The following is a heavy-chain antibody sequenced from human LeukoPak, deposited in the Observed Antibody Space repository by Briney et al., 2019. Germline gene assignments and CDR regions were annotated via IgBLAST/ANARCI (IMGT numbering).Heavy chain of an antibody. CDR3: ARDYYYGSGRFDY. Sequence: PSETLSLTCTVSGGSISSGDYYWGGIPQPPGKGMEWIGYIYYSGSTDYNPSLRSRVTISVDPSKNQFSLRLGSVTAADTAVYYCARDYYYGSGRFDYWGQGILVTVSS. V-gene: IGHV4-30-4*01. D-gene: IGHD3-10*01. CDR1: GGSISSGDYY. CDR2: IYYSGST. J-gene: IGHJ4*02.